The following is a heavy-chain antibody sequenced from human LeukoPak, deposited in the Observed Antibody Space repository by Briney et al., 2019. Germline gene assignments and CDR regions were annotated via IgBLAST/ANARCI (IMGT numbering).Heavy chain of an antibody. CDR3: AREYSGSYYAFDY. V-gene: IGHV3-11*01. Sequence: GGSLRLSCAASGFTFSDYYMSWIRQAPGKGLEWVSYISSSGSTIYYADSVKGRFTISRDNAKNPLYLQMNSLRAEDTAVYYCAREYSGSYYAFDYWGQGTLVTVSS. CDR2: ISSSGSTI. CDR1: GFTFSDYY. D-gene: IGHD1-26*01. J-gene: IGHJ4*02.